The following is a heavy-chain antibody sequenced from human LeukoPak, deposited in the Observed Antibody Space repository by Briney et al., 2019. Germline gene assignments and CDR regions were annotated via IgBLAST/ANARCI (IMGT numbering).Heavy chain of an antibody. V-gene: IGHV3-30*18. D-gene: IGHD1-26*01. Sequence: PGGSLRLSCAASGFTFSSYGMHWVRQAPGKGLEWVAVISYDGSNKYYADSVKGRFTISRDNSKNTLYLQMNSLRAEDTAVYYCAKDRAVTGLVGATPYYHYYYGMDVWGQGTTVTVSS. CDR3: AKDRAVTGLVGATPYYHYYYGMDV. CDR2: ISYDGSNK. CDR1: GFTFSSYG. J-gene: IGHJ6*02.